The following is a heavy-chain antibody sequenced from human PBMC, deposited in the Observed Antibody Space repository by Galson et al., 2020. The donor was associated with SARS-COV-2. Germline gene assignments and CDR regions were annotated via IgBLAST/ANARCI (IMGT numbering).Heavy chain of an antibody. CDR2: IYWDNDR. V-gene: IGHV2-5*02. D-gene: IGHD1-7*01. CDR3: AHRPLDAVGQPNWNSSHFDY. Sequence: SGPTLVKPTQTLTLTCTFSGFSLTTPGEGLGWIRQPPGKALEWLALIYWDNDRRYNPSLKSRLTITKDTSTSKDQVVFTMTDMDPVDTATYYCAHRPLDAVGQPNWNSSHFDYWGQGTLVSVSS. CDR1: GFSLTTPGEG. J-gene: IGHJ4*02.